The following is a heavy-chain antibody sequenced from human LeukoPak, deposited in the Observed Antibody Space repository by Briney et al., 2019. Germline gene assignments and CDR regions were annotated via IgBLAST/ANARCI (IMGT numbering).Heavy chain of an antibody. Sequence: PSETLSLTCSVSGGSISSYLWNWIRQPPGKGLEWIGNIYNSGSTYYNPSLKSRVTMSVDPSKNQFFLKLNSVTAADTAVYYCAREDYCSGGSCYRVRAFSIRGQGTMVTVSS. CDR1: GGSISSYL. CDR3: AREDYCSGGSCYRVRAFSI. CDR2: IYNSGST. J-gene: IGHJ3*02. D-gene: IGHD2-15*01. V-gene: IGHV4-59*01.